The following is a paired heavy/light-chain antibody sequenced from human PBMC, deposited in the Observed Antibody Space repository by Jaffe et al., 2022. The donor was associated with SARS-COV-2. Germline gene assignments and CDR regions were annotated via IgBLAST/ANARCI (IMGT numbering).Heavy chain of an antibody. CDR1: GFTFSNAW. J-gene: IGHJ4*02. D-gene: IGHD3-9*01. Sequence: EVQLVESGGGLVKPGGSLRLSCAASGFTFSNAWMSWVRQAPGKGLEWVGRIKSKTDGGTTDYAAPVKGRFTISRDDSKNTLYLQMNSLKTEDTAVYYCWVYYDILTGYPHPDYFDYWGQGTLVTVSS. CDR3: WVYYDILTGYPHPDYFDY. V-gene: IGHV3-15*01. CDR2: IKSKTDGGTT.
Light chain of an antibody. CDR1: SGINVGTYR. CDR2: YKSDSDK. Sequence: QAVLTQPSSLSASPGASASLTCTLRSGINVGTYRIYWYQQKPGSPPQYLLRYKSDSDKQQGSGVPSRFSGSKDASANAGILLISGLQSEDEADYYCMIWHSSAWVFGGGTKLTVL. CDR3: MIWHSSAWV. V-gene: IGLV5-45*02. J-gene: IGLJ3*02.